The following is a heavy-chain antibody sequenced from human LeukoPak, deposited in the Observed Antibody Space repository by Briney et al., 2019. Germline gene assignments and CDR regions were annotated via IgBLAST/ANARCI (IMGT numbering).Heavy chain of an antibody. D-gene: IGHD5-24*01. V-gene: IGHV4-39*01. CDR3: ARQEAGDGYNFDY. Sequence: PSETLSLTCTVSGGSISSSSYYWGWIRQPPGKGLQSIGSIYYSGSTYYNPSLKSRVTISVDTSKNQFSLKLSSVTAADTAVYYCARQEAGDGYNFDYWGQGTLVTVSS. J-gene: IGHJ4*02. CDR2: IYYSGST. CDR1: GGSISSSSYY.